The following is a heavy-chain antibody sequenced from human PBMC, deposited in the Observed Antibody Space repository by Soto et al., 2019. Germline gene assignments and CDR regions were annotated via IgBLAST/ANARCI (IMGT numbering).Heavy chain of an antibody. CDR2: IYCSGRT. CDR3: ARQGWSAGGGMDV. Sequence: SETLSLTCTVSGGSISSTSYYWGWIRQPPGKGLEWIGTIYCSGRTYYNPSLKSRVTISVDTSINQFSLKLSSVTAADTAVFYCARQGWSAGGGMDVWGQGTTVTVSS. V-gene: IGHV4-39*01. J-gene: IGHJ6*02. CDR1: GGSISSTSYY. D-gene: IGHD3-3*01.